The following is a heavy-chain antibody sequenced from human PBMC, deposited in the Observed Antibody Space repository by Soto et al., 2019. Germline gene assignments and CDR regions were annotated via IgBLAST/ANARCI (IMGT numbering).Heavy chain of an antibody. D-gene: IGHD2-21*02. V-gene: IGHV3-53*01. Sequence: EVQLVESGGGLIQPGVSLRLSCAASGFTVSSYYMSWVRQAPGKGLEWVSVIYTGGSTSYADSVKGRFTISRDNSKNTVYLQMNSLRVEDTAVYYCARGLGRDTNQHWGQGTLVTVSS. CDR3: ARGLGRDTNQH. CDR1: GFTVSSYY. CDR2: IYTGGST. J-gene: IGHJ1*01.